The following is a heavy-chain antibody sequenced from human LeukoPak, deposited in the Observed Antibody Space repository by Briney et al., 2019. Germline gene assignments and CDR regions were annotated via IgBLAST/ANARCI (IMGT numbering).Heavy chain of an antibody. CDR1: GYSFTSYW. Sequence: GESLKISCKGSGYSFTSYWIGWVRQAPGQGLEWMGWISAYNGNTNYAQKLQGRVTMTTDTSTSTAYMELRSLRSDDTAVYYCAREMMVASLTGLFISLDYWGQGTLVTVSS. V-gene: IGHV1-18*04. CDR2: ISAYNGNT. CDR3: AREMMVASLTGLFISLDY. J-gene: IGHJ4*02. D-gene: IGHD3-9*01.